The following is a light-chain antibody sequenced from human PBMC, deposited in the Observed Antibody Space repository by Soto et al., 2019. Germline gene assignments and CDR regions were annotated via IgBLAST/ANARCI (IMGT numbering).Light chain of an antibody. CDR1: RSFSSSY. CDR2: AAS. J-gene: IGKJ2*01. Sequence: EIVLTQSPDTLSLSPGERATLSCRASRSFSSSYLAWYQQKPGQAPRLLIYAASSRATGIPDRFSGSKSGTDFTLTISRLEPEDSAVYYCQQYGSSPPYTFGQGTKLEIK. CDR3: QQYGSSPPYT. V-gene: IGKV3-20*01.